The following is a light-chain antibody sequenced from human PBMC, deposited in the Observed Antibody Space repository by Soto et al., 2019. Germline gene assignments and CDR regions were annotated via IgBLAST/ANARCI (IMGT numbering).Light chain of an antibody. J-gene: IGKJ4*01. CDR3: QPYNNWPLT. CDR2: DTS. V-gene: IGKV3-15*01. Sequence: VDMRQSPATLSVSPGERATLSCRASRSVSSNLAWYQQKPGQSPRLLIYDTSTSATGVPTRFSGSRSGAEFTLTINSLQSEDFAVYYCQPYNNWPLTFGGGTKVDIK. CDR1: RSVSSN.